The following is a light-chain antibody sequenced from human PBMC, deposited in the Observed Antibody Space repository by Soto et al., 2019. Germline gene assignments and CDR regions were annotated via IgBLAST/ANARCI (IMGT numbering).Light chain of an antibody. CDR3: QQYLNVLT. V-gene: IGKV1-33*01. Sequence: DIQMTQSPSSLSASVGDRITINCQASQDIRNHLNWYQQKPGKAPKILIYDASNLEAGVPSRFGGSGSGTDFTFTISSLHPEDIATYYCQQYLNVLTFGGGTKVEIK. CDR1: QDIRNH. CDR2: DAS. J-gene: IGKJ4*01.